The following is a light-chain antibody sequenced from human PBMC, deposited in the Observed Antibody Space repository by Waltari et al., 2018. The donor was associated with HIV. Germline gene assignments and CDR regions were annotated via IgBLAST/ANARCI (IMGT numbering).Light chain of an antibody. V-gene: IGLV2-14*01. Sequence: QSALTQPASVSGSPGQSITISCTGTSNDLRHYNSVSWYQHHPGQAPKVIIYEVSNRPSGVSSRFSGSISANTASLTISGLQAEDEADYFCTSYISSSSPVFGGGTKVTVL. CDR2: EVS. CDR1: SNDLRHYNS. J-gene: IGLJ3*02. CDR3: TSYISSSSPV.